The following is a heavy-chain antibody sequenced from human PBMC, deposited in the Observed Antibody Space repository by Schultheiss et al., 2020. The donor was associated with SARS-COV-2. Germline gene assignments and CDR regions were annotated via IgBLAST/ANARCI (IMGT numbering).Heavy chain of an antibody. CDR3: ARDDIVATFDY. Sequence: GGSLRLSCAASGFTFSSYAMTWVRQAPGKGLEWVSTISYGDATHYAESVKGRFTISRDNSKNTLYLQMNSLRAEDTAVYYCARDDIVATFDYWGQGTLVTVAS. CDR2: ISYGDAT. V-gene: IGHV3-23*01. D-gene: IGHD5-12*01. CDR1: GFTFSSYA. J-gene: IGHJ4*02.